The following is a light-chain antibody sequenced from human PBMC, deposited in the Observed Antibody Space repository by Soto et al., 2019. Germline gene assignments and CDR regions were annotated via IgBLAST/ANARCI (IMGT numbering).Light chain of an antibody. CDR3: QQYGSSPIT. Sequence: VLTQSPDTLSLSQGERATLSCRASQSVSSNLAWYQQKPGQAPRLLIYGASTRATGIPARFSGSGSGTDFTLTISRLEPEDFAVYYCQQYGSSPITFGQGTKVDIK. J-gene: IGKJ1*01. CDR2: GAS. CDR1: QSVSSN. V-gene: IGKV3-20*01.